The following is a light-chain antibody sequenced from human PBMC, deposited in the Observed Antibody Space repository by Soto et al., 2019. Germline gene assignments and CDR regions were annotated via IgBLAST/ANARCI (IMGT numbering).Light chain of an antibody. CDR2: EVT. J-gene: IGLJ1*01. V-gene: IGLV2-14*01. Sequence: QSVLTQPASVSGSPGQSITVSCTGSSSDIGGYNYVSWYQQHPGKAPKVMIYEVTNRPSGVSNRFSGSKSGNTASLTISGLQAEDEADYYCSSYTNSGTLYVFGTGTKLTVL. CDR3: SSYTNSGTLYV. CDR1: SSDIGGYNY.